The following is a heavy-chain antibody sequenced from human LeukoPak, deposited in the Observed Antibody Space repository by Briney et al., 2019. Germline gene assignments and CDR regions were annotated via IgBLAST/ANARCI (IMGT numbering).Heavy chain of an antibody. Sequence: DSVKVSCKVSGYTFTELSMHWVRQAPGKGLEWMGVFDPEDGDTIYAQKFQGRVTMSADTSTNTAYMELSSLRSEDTAVYYCATGSGSGSFESRDYWGQGTLVTVSS. V-gene: IGHV1-24*01. CDR1: GYTFTELS. D-gene: IGHD3-10*01. J-gene: IGHJ4*02. CDR2: FDPEDGDT. CDR3: ATGSGSGSFESRDY.